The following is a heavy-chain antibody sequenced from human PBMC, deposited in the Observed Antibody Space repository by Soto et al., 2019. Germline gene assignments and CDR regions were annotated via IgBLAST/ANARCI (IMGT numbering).Heavy chain of an antibody. CDR3: ARELRGLDV. J-gene: IGHJ6*02. V-gene: IGHV4-59*02. Sequence: QVQLQESGPGLVKPSETLSLTCTVSGGSVSSYHWNWIRQAPGKGLEWIGYIYYSGSTNYNPSLKSRVNISEAMSKNQFSLKLSSVTAADTAVYYCARELRGLDVWGHGTTVTVSS. CDR2: IYYSGST. D-gene: IGHD3-16*01. CDR1: GGSVSSYH.